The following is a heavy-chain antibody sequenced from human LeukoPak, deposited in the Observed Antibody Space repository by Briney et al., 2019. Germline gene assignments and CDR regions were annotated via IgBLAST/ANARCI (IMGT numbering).Heavy chain of an antibody. Sequence: GASVKVSCKASGYTLTCYYMHWVRQAPGQGLEWMGRINPNSGGTNYAQKFQGRVTMTRDTSISTAYMELSRLRSDDTAVYYCARAQAELPWFGELFFPGPYYFDYWGQGTLVTVSS. V-gene: IGHV1-2*06. CDR2: INPNSGGT. J-gene: IGHJ4*02. CDR3: ARAQAELPWFGELFFPGPYYFDY. CDR1: GYTLTCYY. D-gene: IGHD3-10*01.